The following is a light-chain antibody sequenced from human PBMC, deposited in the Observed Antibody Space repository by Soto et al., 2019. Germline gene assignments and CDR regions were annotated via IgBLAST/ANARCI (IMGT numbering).Light chain of an antibody. Sequence: EIVMTQSPATLSVSPGVRATLSCRASQSISDTLAWYQQKPGQAPRLLIYGASTRAPGFPARFSGSGSGTDFTLTISRLEPEDFAVYYCQQFGASLTWTFGQGTKVDIK. CDR1: QSISDT. V-gene: IGKV3-15*01. CDR3: QQFGASLTWT. J-gene: IGKJ1*01. CDR2: GAS.